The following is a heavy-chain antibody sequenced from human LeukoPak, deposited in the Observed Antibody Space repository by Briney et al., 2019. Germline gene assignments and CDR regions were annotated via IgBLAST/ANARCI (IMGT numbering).Heavy chain of an antibody. CDR2: INHSGST. J-gene: IGHJ3*02. Sequence: SETLSLTCAVYGGSFSGYYWSWIRQPPGKGLEWIGEINHSGSTNYNPSLKSRVSISVDTSKNQFSLKLSSVTAADTAVYYCARSDYDNLSGYYDAFDIWGQGTMVTVSS. V-gene: IGHV4-34*01. CDR1: GGSFSGYY. D-gene: IGHD3-9*01. CDR3: ARSDYDNLSGYYDAFDI.